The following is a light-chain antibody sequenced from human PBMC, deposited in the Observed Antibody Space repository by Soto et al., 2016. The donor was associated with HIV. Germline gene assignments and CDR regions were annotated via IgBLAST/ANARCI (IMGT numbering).Light chain of an antibody. J-gene: IGLJ2*01. CDR1: NLGSKS. CDR3: QVWDTSGDVI. V-gene: IGLV3-21*03. CDR2: DDS. Sequence: SYELTQPPSVSVAPGKTARITCGGDNLGSKSVNWYQQKPGQAPVLVLYDDSDRPSGIPERFSGSNSGNTATLAISRVEAGDEADYYCQVWDTSGDVIFGGGTKLTVL.